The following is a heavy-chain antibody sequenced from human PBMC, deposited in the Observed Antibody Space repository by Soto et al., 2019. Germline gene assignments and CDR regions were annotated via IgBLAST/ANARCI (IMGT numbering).Heavy chain of an antibody. D-gene: IGHD5-12*01. CDR3: AKESPSGYDYDGTFDY. J-gene: IGHJ4*02. V-gene: IGHV3-23*01. CDR1: GFTFSTYA. CDR2: LSGSGGST. Sequence: EVQLLESGGGLVQPGGSLRLSCAASGFTFSTYAMSWVRQAPGKGLEWVSALSGSGGSTYYADSVKGRFTISRDNSKNTLYLQMNSLRAEDTAVYYCAKESPSGYDYDGTFDYWGQGTLVTVSS.